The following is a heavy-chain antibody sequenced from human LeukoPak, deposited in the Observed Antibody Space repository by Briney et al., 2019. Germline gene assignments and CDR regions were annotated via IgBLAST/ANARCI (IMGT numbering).Heavy chain of an antibody. D-gene: IGHD6-19*01. V-gene: IGHV1-2*02. Sequence: ASVKVSCKASGYNFTGYYLHWVRQAPGQGLEWMGWINPNTGGTNYAQKFQGRVTMTRDTSISTAYMELSRLRSDDTAVYYCARSGWLVYSFDYWGQGTLVTVSS. J-gene: IGHJ4*02. CDR1: GYNFTGYY. CDR2: INPNTGGT. CDR3: ARSGWLVYSFDY.